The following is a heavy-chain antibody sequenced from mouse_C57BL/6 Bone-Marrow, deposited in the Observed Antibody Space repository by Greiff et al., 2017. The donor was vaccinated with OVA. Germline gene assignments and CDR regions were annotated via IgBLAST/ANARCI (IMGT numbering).Heavy chain of an antibody. Sequence: EVHLVESGGDLVKPGGSLKLSCAASGFTFSSYGMSWVRQTPDKRLEWVATISSGGSYTYYPDSVKGRFTISRDNAKNTLYLQMSSLKSEDTAMYYCARRTYDYEDYWGQGTTLTVSS. D-gene: IGHD2-4*01. CDR2: ISSGGSYT. CDR3: ARRTYDYEDY. CDR1: GFTFSSYG. J-gene: IGHJ2*01. V-gene: IGHV5-6*01.